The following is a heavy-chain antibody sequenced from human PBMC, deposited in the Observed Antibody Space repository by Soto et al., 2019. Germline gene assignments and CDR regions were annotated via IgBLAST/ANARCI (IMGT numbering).Heavy chain of an antibody. CDR3: ARDHSSSLYYFDY. J-gene: IGHJ4*02. D-gene: IGHD6-13*01. V-gene: IGHV3-66*01. CDR2: IYSGGST. CDR1: GFTVSSNY. Sequence: EVQLVESGGGLVQPGGSLRLSCAASGFTVSSNYMSWVRQAPGKGLEWVSVIYSGGSTYYADSVKGRFTISRDNSKTTLYLQMNSLRAEDTAVYYCARDHSSSLYYFDYWGQGTLVTVSS.